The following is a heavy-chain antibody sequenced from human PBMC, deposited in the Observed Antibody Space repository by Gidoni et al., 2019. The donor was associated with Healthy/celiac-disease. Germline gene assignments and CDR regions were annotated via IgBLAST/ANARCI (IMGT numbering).Heavy chain of an antibody. J-gene: IGHJ2*01. D-gene: IGHD3-16*02. CDR2: IGTAGDT. Sequence: EVQLVESGGGLVQPGGSLRLSCAASGFTFSSYDMHWVRPATGKGLEWVSAIGTAGDTYYPGSVKGRFTISRENAKNSLYLQMNSLRAGDTAVYYCARVRVNRSNYVWGSYRYTASGWYFDLWGRGTLVTVSS. V-gene: IGHV3-13*01. CDR3: ARVRVNRSNYVWGSYRYTASGWYFDL. CDR1: GFTFSSYD.